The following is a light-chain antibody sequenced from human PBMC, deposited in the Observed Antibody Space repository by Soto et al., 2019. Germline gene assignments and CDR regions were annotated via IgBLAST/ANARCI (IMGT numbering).Light chain of an antibody. CDR1: QIISSSY. Sequence: EVVLTQSPGTLSLSPGERATLLCRAIQIISSSYVAWYQQKPGQTPRLLIYAATNRATGIPDRFSGSGSGTEVTLTISRVEPEDFAVFYCHHYNRTPQTFGQGNKLEIK. CDR3: HHYNRTPQT. CDR2: AAT. J-gene: IGKJ2*01. V-gene: IGKV3-20*01.